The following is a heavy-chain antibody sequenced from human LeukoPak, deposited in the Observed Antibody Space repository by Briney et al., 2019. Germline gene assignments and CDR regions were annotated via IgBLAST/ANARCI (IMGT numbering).Heavy chain of an antibody. CDR2: IIPIFSTA. J-gene: IGHJ4*02. Sequence: SVKVSCKASGGTFSSYAISWVRQAPGQGLEWMGGIIPIFSTANYAQKLQGRVTMTTDTSTSTAYMELRSLRSDDTAVYYCARGPRDSGYAGVYWGQGTLVTVSS. D-gene: IGHD5-12*01. CDR3: ARGPRDSGYAGVY. V-gene: IGHV1-69*05. CDR1: GGTFSSYA.